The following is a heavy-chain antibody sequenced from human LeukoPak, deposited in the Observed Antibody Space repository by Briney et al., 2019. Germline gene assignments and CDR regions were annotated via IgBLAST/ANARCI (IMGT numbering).Heavy chain of an antibody. Sequence: SETLSLTCAVYGGSFSGYYWSWIRQPPGKGLEWIGEINHSGSTNYNPSLKSRVTISVDTSKNQLSLKLSSVTAADTAVYYCAGGGLNYYGSGSYSDYWGQGTLVTVSS. CDR2: INHSGST. D-gene: IGHD3-10*01. CDR1: GGSFSGYY. CDR3: AGGGLNYYGSGSYSDY. V-gene: IGHV4-34*01. J-gene: IGHJ4*02.